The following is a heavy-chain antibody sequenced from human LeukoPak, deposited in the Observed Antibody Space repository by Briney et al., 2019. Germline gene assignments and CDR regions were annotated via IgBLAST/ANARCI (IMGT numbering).Heavy chain of an antibody. CDR2: ISRSGDIT. J-gene: IGHJ4*02. V-gene: IGHV3-23*01. CDR3: ATEGFYY. Sequence: GGSLRLSCAASGAAFTKYGRKWVRQAAGAGLEYISGISRSGDITHYADSVKGRFTISRDNVQNTLYLQMNSLRADDTALYYCATEGFYYWGPGTQVTVSS. CDR1: GAAFTKYG.